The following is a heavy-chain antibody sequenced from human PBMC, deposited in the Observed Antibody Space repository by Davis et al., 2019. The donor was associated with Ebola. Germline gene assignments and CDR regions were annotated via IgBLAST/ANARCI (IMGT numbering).Heavy chain of an antibody. CDR3: ARERWLRGYYFDY. D-gene: IGHD5-12*01. Sequence: GGSLRLSCAASGFTFSSYGMHWVRQAPGKGLEWVAVIWYDGSRKYYGDSVKGRFTISRDNSNNLLYLQMNSLRAEDTAVYYCARERWLRGYYFDYWGQGTLVTVSS. CDR2: IWYDGSRK. V-gene: IGHV3-33*01. CDR1: GFTFSSYG. J-gene: IGHJ4*02.